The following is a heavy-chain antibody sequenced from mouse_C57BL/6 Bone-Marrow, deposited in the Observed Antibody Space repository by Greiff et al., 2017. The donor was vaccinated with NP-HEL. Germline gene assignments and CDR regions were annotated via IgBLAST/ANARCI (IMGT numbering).Heavy chain of an antibody. D-gene: IGHD1-1*01. CDR1: GYTFTSYW. Sequence: VQLQQSGAELAKPGASVKLSCKASGYTFTSYWMHWVKQRPGQGLEWIGYINPSSCYTKYNQKFKDKATLTADKSSSTAYMQLRSLTYEDSAVYYCASTVVVPDVWGTGTTVTVSS. V-gene: IGHV1-7*01. CDR2: INPSSCYT. J-gene: IGHJ1*03. CDR3: ASTVVVPDV.